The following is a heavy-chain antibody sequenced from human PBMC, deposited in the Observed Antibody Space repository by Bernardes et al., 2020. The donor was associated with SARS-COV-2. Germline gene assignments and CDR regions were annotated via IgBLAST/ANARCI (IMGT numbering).Heavy chain of an antibody. Sequence: GGSLRLSCAASGFTFSNAWMSWVRQAPGKGLEWVGRINSKTDGGTTDYAAPVKGRFTISRDDSKNTLYLQMNSLKTEDTAVYYCTTHLDTAMVSYFDYWGQGTLVTVSS. CDR1: GFTFSNAW. V-gene: IGHV3-15*01. J-gene: IGHJ4*02. CDR2: INSKTDGGTT. D-gene: IGHD5-18*01. CDR3: TTHLDTAMVSYFDY.